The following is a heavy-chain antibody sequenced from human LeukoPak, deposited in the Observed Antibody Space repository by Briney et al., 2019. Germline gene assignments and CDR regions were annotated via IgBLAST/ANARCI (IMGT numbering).Heavy chain of an antibody. CDR3: VRGLKYNWNLASNWFDS. J-gene: IGHJ5*01. V-gene: IGHV3-9*01. Sequence: PGGSLRLSCATPGFNFHNFAMPSVRQAPGKGLEWVAGVSWNSDRVLYADSLRGRFNISRDNAANSLYLQMNSLGPDDTALYYCVRGLKYNWNLASNWFDSWGPGALVTVSS. CDR1: GFNFHNFA. D-gene: IGHD1-1*01. CDR2: VSWNSDRV.